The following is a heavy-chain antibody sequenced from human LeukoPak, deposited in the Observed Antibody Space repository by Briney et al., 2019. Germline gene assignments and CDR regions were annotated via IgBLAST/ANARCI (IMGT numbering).Heavy chain of an antibody. Sequence: SETLSLTCTVSGGSISSYYWSWIRQPAGKGLEWIGLIYSSGSTSYNPSLKSRVTISVDTSKNQFSLKLSSVTAADTAVYFCASIVGATTVDYWGQGTLVTVSS. CDR1: GGSISSYY. CDR3: ASIVGATTVDY. D-gene: IGHD1-26*01. J-gene: IGHJ4*02. CDR2: IYSSGST. V-gene: IGHV4-4*07.